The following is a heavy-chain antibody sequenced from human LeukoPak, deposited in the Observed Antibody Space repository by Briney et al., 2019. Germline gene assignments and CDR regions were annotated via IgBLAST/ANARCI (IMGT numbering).Heavy chain of an antibody. J-gene: IGHJ4*02. V-gene: IGHV3-21*01. CDR2: ISSSSSYI. CDR1: GFTFSSYS. CDR3: ARTPGYSSSWYLYYFDY. Sequence: GGSLRLSCAASGFTFSSYSMSWVRQAPGKGLEWVSSISSSSSYIYYADSVKGRFTISRDNAKNSLYLQMNSLRAEDTAVYYCARTPGYSSSWYLYYFDYWGQGTLVTVSS. D-gene: IGHD6-13*01.